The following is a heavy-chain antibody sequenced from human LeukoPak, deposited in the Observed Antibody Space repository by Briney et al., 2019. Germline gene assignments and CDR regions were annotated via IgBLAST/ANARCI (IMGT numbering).Heavy chain of an antibody. CDR2: IYYSGST. Sequence: SETLSLTCTVSGYSISSGYYWGWIRQPPGKGLEWIGSIYYSGSTYYNPSLKSRVTISVDTSKNQFSLKLSSVTAADTAVYYCARHRARSGYGRGSWFDPWGQGTLVTVSS. CDR3: ARHRARSGYGRGSWFDP. V-gene: IGHV4-38-2*02. J-gene: IGHJ5*02. CDR1: GYSISSGYY. D-gene: IGHD5-12*01.